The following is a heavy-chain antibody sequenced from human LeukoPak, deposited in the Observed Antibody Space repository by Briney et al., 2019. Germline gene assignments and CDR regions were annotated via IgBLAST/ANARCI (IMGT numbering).Heavy chain of an antibody. V-gene: IGHV3-23*01. J-gene: IGHJ4*02. CDR2: ISGSGGST. CDR3: AKDFYYDSSGYFPLFDY. CDR1: GFTFSSYA. Sequence: GGSLRLSCAASGFTFSSYAMSWVRQAPGKGLEWVSAISGSGGSTYYADSVKGRFTISRDNSKNTLYPQMNSLRAEDTAVYYCAKDFYYDSSGYFPLFDYWGQGTLVTVSS. D-gene: IGHD3-22*01.